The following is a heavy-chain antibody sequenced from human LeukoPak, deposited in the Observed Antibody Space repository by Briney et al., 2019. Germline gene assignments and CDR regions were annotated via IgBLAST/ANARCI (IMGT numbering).Heavy chain of an antibody. D-gene: IGHD2-2*01. J-gene: IGHJ4*02. CDR3: ARAGGLEYQLPRVYYFDY. CDR2: ISSSSSYI. V-gene: IGHV3-21*01. Sequence: PGGSLRLSCAASGFTFSSYSMNWVRQAPGKGLEWVSSISSSSSYIYYADSVKGRFTISRDNAKNSLYLQMNSLRAEDTAVYYCARAGGLEYQLPRVYYFDYWGQGTLVTVSS. CDR1: GFTFSSYS.